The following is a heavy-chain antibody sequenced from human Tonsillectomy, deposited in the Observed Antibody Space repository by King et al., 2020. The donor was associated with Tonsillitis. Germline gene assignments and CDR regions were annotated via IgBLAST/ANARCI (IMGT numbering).Heavy chain of an antibody. CDR1: GYTFPTYD. CDR2: MNPNSGNA. CDR3: ARVLAYSGSSVDLNYGMDV. D-gene: IGHD6-19*01. Sequence: VQLVESGAEVKKPGASVKVSCQASGYTFPTYDIHWVREATGQGLEWMGWMNPNSGNAGYAQKFQGRVTMTRNTSVSTAYMELSSLRSEDTAVYYCARVLAYSGSSVDLNYGMDVWGQGTTVTVSS. V-gene: IGHV1-8*01. J-gene: IGHJ6*02.